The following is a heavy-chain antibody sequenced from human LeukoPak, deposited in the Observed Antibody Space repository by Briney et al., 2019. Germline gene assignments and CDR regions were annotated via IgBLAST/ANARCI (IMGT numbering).Heavy chain of an antibody. CDR3: ARVGESGYGSAWDGFYYYAIDV. CDR2: ISGISRFI. D-gene: IGHD6-19*01. CDR1: GFTFTSYT. Sequence: KPGGSLRLSCAASGFTFTSYTMHWVRRAPGKGLEWVSSISGISRFIYYADSVKGRFTISRDNANKSLYLQMDSLGAEDTAVYYCARVGESGYGSAWDGFYYYAIDVWGQGTTVTVSS. V-gene: IGHV3-21*01. J-gene: IGHJ6*02.